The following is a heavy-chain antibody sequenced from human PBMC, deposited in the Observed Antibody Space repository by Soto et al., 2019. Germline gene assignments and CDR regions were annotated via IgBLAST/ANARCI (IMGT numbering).Heavy chain of an antibody. CDR2: IYHSGST. V-gene: IGHV4-4*02. Sequence: SETLSLTCAVSSGSISSSNWWSWVRQPPGKGLEWIGEIYHSGSTNYNPSLKSRVTISVDKSKNQFSLKLSSVTAADTAVYYCASPGSGWSSNYFDYWGQGTLVTVSS. J-gene: IGHJ4*02. CDR1: SGSISSSNW. D-gene: IGHD6-19*01. CDR3: ASPGSGWSSNYFDY.